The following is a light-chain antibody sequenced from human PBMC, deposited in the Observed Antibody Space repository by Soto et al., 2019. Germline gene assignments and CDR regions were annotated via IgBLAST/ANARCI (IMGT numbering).Light chain of an antibody. V-gene: IGKV3-15*01. CDR1: QDVYSN. CDR3: QQFYTWPVT. J-gene: IGKJ4*01. CDR2: GAS. Sequence: MTQSPSSLSASVGDRVTLSCRASQDVYSNLAWYQHKPGQAPRLLISGASTGATGIPARFSGSGSGTEFTLTINGLQSEDFAVYYCQQFYTWPVTFGGGTKVDIK.